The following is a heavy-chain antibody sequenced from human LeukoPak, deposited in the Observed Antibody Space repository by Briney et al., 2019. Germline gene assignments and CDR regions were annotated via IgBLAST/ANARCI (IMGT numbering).Heavy chain of an antibody. CDR3: AKGSGSYSRNGPGY. J-gene: IGHJ4*02. CDR1: GFTFSSYG. V-gene: IGHV3-30*18. Sequence: PGGSLRLSCAASGFTFSSYGMHWVRQAPGKGLEWVAVISYDGSNKYYADSVKGRFTISRDNSKNTLYLQMNSLRAEDTAVYYCAKGSGSYSRNGPGYWGQGTLVTVSS. CDR2: ISYDGSNK. D-gene: IGHD1-26*01.